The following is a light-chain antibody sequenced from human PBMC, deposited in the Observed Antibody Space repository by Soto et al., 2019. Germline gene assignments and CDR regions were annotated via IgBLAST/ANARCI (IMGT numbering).Light chain of an antibody. CDR3: QQYNNWPSLT. Sequence: EIVMTQSPATLSVSPGERGTLSCRASQSVSRDLAWYQQKPGQAPRLLIYGASTRATGIPARFSGSGSGTDFTLTISSLQSEDFAVYYCQQYNNWPSLTFGGGTKVEIK. CDR2: GAS. J-gene: IGKJ4*01. CDR1: QSVSRD. V-gene: IGKV3-15*01.